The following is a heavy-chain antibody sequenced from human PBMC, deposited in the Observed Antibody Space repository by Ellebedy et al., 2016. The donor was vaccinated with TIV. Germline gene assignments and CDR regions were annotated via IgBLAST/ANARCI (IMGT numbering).Heavy chain of an antibody. CDR3: ARTSYYDSSGYPLFDY. V-gene: IGHV4-59*08. Sequence: MPSETLSLTCTVSAGSISNYYWSWIRQPPGKGLEWIGYIYYSGSTNYNPSLKSRVTMSVDSSRNQFSLKLNSVTAADTAVFYCARTSYYDSSGYPLFDYWGQGTLVTVSS. CDR2: IYYSGST. D-gene: IGHD3-22*01. J-gene: IGHJ4*02. CDR1: AGSISNYY.